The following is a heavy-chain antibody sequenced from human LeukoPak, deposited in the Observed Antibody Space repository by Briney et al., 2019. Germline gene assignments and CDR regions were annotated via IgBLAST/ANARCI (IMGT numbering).Heavy chain of an antibody. CDR2: ISGDGGTT. CDR3: AKRSGSPHNFDY. CDR1: GFAFDAHA. Sequence: GGSLRLSCAASGFAFDAHAMNWVRQAPGKPLEWVSLISGDGGTTHYADSVSGRFTISRDNSRNSLYLQMKSLRTEDTALYYCAKRSGSPHNFDYWGRGTLVTVSS. D-gene: IGHD1-14*01. V-gene: IGHV3-43*02. J-gene: IGHJ4*02.